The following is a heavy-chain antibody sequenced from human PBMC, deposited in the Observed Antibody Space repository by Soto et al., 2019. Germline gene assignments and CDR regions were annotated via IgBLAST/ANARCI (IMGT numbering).Heavy chain of an antibody. J-gene: IGHJ6*02. CDR3: ARQLTTGGSRLCGSGVCPIVGGMDV. CDR2: IYPGDSDT. CDR1: GYSFPNYW. V-gene: IGHV5-51*01. Sequence: PGESLKISCKGSGYSFPNYWIGWVRQMPGKGLEWMGNIYPGDSDTTYSPSFQGQVTISADKSISTAYLQWSSLKASDTAIYYCARQLTTGGSRLCGSGVCPIVGGMDVWGQGTTVTVSS. D-gene: IGHD2-8*02.